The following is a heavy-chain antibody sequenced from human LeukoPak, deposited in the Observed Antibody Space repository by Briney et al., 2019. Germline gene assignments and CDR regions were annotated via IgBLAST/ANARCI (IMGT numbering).Heavy chain of an antibody. CDR2: INPDGSRI. CDR3: SRDFVGADDY. J-gene: IGHJ4*02. V-gene: IGHV3-74*01. CDR1: GFTLSNYW. Sequence: GGSLRLSCAASGFTLSNYWMHWVRQAPGKGPGWVSRINPDGSRIDYAESVRGRFTISRDSAKNTLYLQMNSLRAEDTAVYYCSRDFVGADDYWGQGTLVTVSS. D-gene: IGHD1-26*01.